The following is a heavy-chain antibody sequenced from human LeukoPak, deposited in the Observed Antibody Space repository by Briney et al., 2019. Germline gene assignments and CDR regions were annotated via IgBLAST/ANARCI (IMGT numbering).Heavy chain of an antibody. J-gene: IGHJ6*03. D-gene: IGHD3-3*01. Sequence: GGSLRLSCAASGFTFRSYIMHWVRQAPGKGLEWVSYISGSVYTIYYADSVKGRFTISRDNAKNTLYLQMESLRAEDTAVYYCARDPPHEFWSSRPFYYMDVWGKGTTVTVSS. CDR2: ISGSVYTI. V-gene: IGHV3-48*01. CDR3: ARDPPHEFWSSRPFYYMDV. CDR1: GFTFRSYI.